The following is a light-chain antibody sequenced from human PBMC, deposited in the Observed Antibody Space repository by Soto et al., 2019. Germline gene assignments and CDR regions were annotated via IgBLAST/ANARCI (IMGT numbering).Light chain of an antibody. CDR2: GAS. J-gene: IGKJ2*01. CDR1: QSVSRN. V-gene: IGKV3-15*01. Sequence: EVVLTQSPATLSVSPGDRATLSCRASQSVSRNLAWYQQKPGQAPRLLIYGASTRATGVPARFSGSGSATELTVSISSLQSEDVAVYYCQQYGDWPPETFGQGTKLEI. CDR3: QQYGDWPPET.